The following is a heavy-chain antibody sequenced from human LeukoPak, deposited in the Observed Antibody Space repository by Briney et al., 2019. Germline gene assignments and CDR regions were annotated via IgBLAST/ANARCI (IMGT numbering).Heavy chain of an antibody. CDR3: ARGPLFYCSSTSCYRAAYYYYYYMDV. Sequence: SETLSLTCAVYGGSFSGYYWSWIRQPPGKGLEWIGEINHSGSTNYNPSLKSRVTISVDTSKNQFSLKLSSVTAADTAVYYCARGPLFYCSSTSCYRAAYYYYYYMDVWGKGTTVAVSS. CDR2: INHSGST. J-gene: IGHJ6*03. CDR1: GGSFSGYY. D-gene: IGHD2-2*01. V-gene: IGHV4-34*01.